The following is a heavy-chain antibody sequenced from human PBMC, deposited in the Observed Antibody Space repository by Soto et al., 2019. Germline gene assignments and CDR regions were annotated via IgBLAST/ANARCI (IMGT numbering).Heavy chain of an antibody. CDR3: AKDRVGGTFYTPLGF. Sequence: GXLRLYCQSSGFNFDNYGMHWVLQSPGKGLEWVAVITYDGSNKYYADSVKGRFTISRDNSKNTLSLHLNTLKPEDTAVYHCAKDRVGGTFYTPLGFWGQGALVTVSS. V-gene: IGHV3-30*18. D-gene: IGHD1-7*01. J-gene: IGHJ4*02. CDR2: ITYDGSNK. CDR1: GFNFDNYG.